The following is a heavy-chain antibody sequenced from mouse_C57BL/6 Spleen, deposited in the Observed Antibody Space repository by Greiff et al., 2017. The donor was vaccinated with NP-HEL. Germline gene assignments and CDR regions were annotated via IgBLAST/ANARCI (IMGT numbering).Heavy chain of an antibody. J-gene: IGHJ2*01. CDR2: INPSNGGT. CDR1: GYTFTSYW. D-gene: IGHD2-4*01. Sequence: QVQLQQSGTELVKPGASVKLSCKASGYTFTSYWMHWVKQRPGQGLEWIGNINPSNGGTNYNEKFKSKATLTVDKSSSTAYMQLSSLTSEDSAVYYGARVYYDYEWYYFDYWGQGTTLTVSS. CDR3: ARVYYDYEWYYFDY. V-gene: IGHV1-53*01.